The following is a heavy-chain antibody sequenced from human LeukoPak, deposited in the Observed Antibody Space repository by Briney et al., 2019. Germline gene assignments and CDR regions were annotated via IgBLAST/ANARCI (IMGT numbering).Heavy chain of an antibody. CDR1: GFTFSSYA. Sequence: PGGSLRLSCAASGFTFSSYAMSWVRQAPGKGLEWVPAISGGGGSTYYADSVKGRFTIPRDNSKNTLYLQMNSLRAEDTAVYYCAKDKRSSGLDYWGQGTLVTVSS. D-gene: IGHD6-13*01. J-gene: IGHJ4*02. CDR3: AKDKRSSGLDY. CDR2: ISGGGGST. V-gene: IGHV3-23*01.